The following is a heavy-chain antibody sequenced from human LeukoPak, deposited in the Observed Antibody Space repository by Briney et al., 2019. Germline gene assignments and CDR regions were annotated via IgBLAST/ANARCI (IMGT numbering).Heavy chain of an antibody. CDR1: GFTFSSYW. CDR3: AREATVTYNFDY. J-gene: IGHJ4*02. CDR2: INSDGSST. V-gene: IGHV3-74*01. Sequence: GGSLRLSCAVSGFTFSSYWMHWVRQAPGKWLVWVSRINSDGSSTNYADSVKGRFTISRDNAKNTLYLQMNSLRAEDTAVYYCAREATVTYNFDYWGQGTLVTVSS. D-gene: IGHD4-17*01.